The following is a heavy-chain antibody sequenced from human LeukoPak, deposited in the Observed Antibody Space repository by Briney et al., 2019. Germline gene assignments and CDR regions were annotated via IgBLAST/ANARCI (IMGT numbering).Heavy chain of an antibody. V-gene: IGHV4-34*01. CDR3: ARDRGWLPFDY. Sequence: SETLSLTCAVYGGSFSGYYWSWLRQPPGKGLEWIGEINHSGSTNYNPSLKSRVTISVDTSKNQFSLKLSSVTAADTAVYYCARDRGWLPFDYWGQGTLVTVSS. D-gene: IGHD5-12*01. CDR1: GGSFSGYY. J-gene: IGHJ4*02. CDR2: INHSGST.